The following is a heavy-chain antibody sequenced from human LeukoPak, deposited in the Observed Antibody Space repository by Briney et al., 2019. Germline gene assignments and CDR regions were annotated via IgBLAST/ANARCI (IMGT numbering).Heavy chain of an antibody. V-gene: IGHV3-74*01. J-gene: IGHJ4*02. CDR3: AREGITGTLDY. Sequence: GGSLRLSCAASGFTFSTYWMHWVRQAPGKGLVWVSRINYDGSSTSYADSVKGRFTISRDNAKNSLYLQMNSLRAEDTAVYYCAREGITGTLDYWGQGTLVTVSS. CDR2: INYDGSST. CDR1: GFTFSTYW. D-gene: IGHD1-7*01.